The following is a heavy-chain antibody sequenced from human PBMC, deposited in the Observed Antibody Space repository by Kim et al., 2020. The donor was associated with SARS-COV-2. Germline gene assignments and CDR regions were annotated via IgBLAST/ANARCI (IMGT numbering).Heavy chain of an antibody. D-gene: IGHD6-19*01. CDR3: ARSQWPYYFDS. V-gene: IGHV3-74*03. J-gene: IGHJ4*02. CDR2: IISDADST. CDR1: GFTFTSYW. Sequence: GGSLRLSCAASGFTFTSYWMHWVRQAPGKGLVWVSRIISDADSTAYADSVKGRFSISRDNAKNTLYLQMNSLRADDTAVDYCARSQWPYYFDSWGQGTLV.